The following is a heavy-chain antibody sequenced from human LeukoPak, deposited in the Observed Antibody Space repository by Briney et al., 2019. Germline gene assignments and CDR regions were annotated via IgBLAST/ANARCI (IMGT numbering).Heavy chain of an antibody. CDR2: ISSTSSTI. CDR1: GFTFSSYS. Sequence: GGSLRLSCAACGFTFSSYSMNWVRQAPGKGVEWVSYISSTSSTIYYGDSVKGRFTMSRDNAKNSLYLQMNSLRAEDTAVYYCARRFAGTYHFDLWGQGTLVTVSS. J-gene: IGHJ4*02. V-gene: IGHV3-48*04. D-gene: IGHD1-26*01. CDR3: ARRFAGTYHFDL.